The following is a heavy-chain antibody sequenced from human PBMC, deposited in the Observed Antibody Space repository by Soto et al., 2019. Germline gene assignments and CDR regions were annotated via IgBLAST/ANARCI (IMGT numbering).Heavy chain of an antibody. CDR3: SRSPEVGVRGAY. CDR2: ITVGSSHI. D-gene: IGHD3-16*01. Sequence: GSLGLSCTGSGVPFRAYKINWVRKAPGKGLEWVSSITVGSSHIYQPNSMKGRFTISRDDAKNSVYLQIDSLRDEDTALYYCSRSPEVGVRGAYWGQGTLVTVSS. CDR1: GVPFRAYK. V-gene: IGHV3-21*01. J-gene: IGHJ4*02.